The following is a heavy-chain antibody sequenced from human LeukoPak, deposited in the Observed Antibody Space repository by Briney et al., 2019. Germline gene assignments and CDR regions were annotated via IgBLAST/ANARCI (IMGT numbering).Heavy chain of an antibody. J-gene: IGHJ6*03. CDR1: GGNFSSYA. CDR2: IIPIFGTA. Sequence: SVNVSCKASGGNFSSYAISWVRQAPGQGLEWMGGIIPIFGTANYAQKFQGRVTITADESTSTAYMELSSLRSEDTAVYYCASGLVMTTIYYYYMDVWGKGTTVTVSS. D-gene: IGHD2-21*02. CDR3: ASGLVMTTIYYYYMDV. V-gene: IGHV1-69*13.